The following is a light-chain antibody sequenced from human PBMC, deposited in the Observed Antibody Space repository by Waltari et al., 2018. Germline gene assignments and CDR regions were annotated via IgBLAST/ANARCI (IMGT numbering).Light chain of an antibody. CDR1: SNDVGTYSC. CDR3: CSYARSQIVI. CDR2: DVD. V-gene: IGLV2-11*01. Sequence: QSALTQPRSVSGSPGQSVTISCTGTSNDVGTYSCVSWYQQHPGQAPNLVIYDVDRRPSRVPHRFSGSKSDNTASLTVSGLQAEDEAEYYCCSYARSQIVIFGGGTKLTVL. J-gene: IGLJ2*01.